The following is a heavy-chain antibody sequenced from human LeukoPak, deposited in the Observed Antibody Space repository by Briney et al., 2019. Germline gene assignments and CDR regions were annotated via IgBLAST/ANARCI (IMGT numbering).Heavy chain of an antibody. CDR2: ISGSGGST. V-gene: IGHV3-23*01. CDR3: AKASPIVVVPAARPDY. J-gene: IGHJ4*02. Sequence: GGSLRLSCAASGFTFSSYSMNWVRQAPGKGLEWVSAISGSGGSTYYADSVKGRFTISRDNSKNTLYLQMNSLRAEDTAVYYCAKASPIVVVPAARPDYWGQGTLVTVSS. CDR1: GFTFSSYS. D-gene: IGHD2-2*01.